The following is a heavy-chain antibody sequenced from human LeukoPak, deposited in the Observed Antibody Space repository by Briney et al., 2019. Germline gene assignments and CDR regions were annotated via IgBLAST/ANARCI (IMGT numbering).Heavy chain of an antibody. Sequence: ASVKVSCKASGYTFTSYDINWVRQATGQGLEWMGWTNPNSGNTGYAQKFQGRVTMTRNTSISTAYMELSSLRSEDTAVYYCARGYSSGWTAYRTGMDVWGQGTTVTVSS. CDR1: GYTFTSYD. CDR2: TNPNSGNT. J-gene: IGHJ6*02. D-gene: IGHD6-19*01. V-gene: IGHV1-8*01. CDR3: ARGYSSGWTAYRTGMDV.